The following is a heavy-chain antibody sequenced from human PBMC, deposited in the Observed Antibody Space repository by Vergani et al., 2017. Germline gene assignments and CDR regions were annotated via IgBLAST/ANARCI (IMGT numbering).Heavy chain of an antibody. D-gene: IGHD1-26*01. V-gene: IGHV4-34*01. CDR3: ARGLIYSGSHYYYYMDV. CDR2: INHSGST. CDR1: GGSFSGYY. Sequence: QVQLQQWGAGLLKPSETLSLTCAVYGGSFSGYYWSWIRQPPGKGLEWIGEINHSGSTKYNPSLKSRVTISVDTSKNQFSLKLSSVTAADTAVYYCARGLIYSGSHYYYYMDVWGKGTTVTVSS. J-gene: IGHJ6*03.